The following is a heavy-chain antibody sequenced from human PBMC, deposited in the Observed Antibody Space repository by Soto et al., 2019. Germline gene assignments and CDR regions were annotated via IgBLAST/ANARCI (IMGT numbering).Heavy chain of an antibody. D-gene: IGHD2-15*01. CDR2: ISYDGSNK. V-gene: IGHV3-30-3*01. CDR3: AREWGDGGSCYRCLSFDY. J-gene: IGHJ4*02. CDR1: GFTFSSYA. Sequence: GGSLRLSCAASGFTFSSYAMHWVRQAPGKGLEWVAVISYDGSNKYYADSVKGRFTISRDNSKNTLYLQMNSLRAEDTAVYYCAREWGDGGSCYRCLSFDYWGQGTLVTVSS.